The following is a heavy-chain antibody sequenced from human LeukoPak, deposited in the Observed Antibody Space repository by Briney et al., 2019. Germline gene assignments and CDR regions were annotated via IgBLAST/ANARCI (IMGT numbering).Heavy chain of an antibody. Sequence: VKVSCKASGGTFSSYAISWVRQAPGQGLEWMERIIPILGIANYAQKFQGRVTITADKSTSTAYMELSSLRSEDTAVYYCARDASLSTMIVDWGQGTLVTVSS. CDR3: ARDASLSTMIVD. CDR2: IIPILGIA. D-gene: IGHD3-22*01. CDR1: GGTFSSYA. V-gene: IGHV1-69*04. J-gene: IGHJ4*02.